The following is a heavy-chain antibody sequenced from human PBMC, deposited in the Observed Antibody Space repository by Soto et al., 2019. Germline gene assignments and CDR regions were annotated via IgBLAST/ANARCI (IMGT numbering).Heavy chain of an antibody. J-gene: IGHJ6*02. CDR1: GGSISSGGYS. CDR2: IYRSGST. Sequence: SETLSLTCAVSGGSISSGGYSWSWIRQPPGKGLEWIGYIYRSGSTYYNPSLKSRVTISVDRSKNQFSLKLSSVTAADTAVYYCARGPISYDFWSGYYAHYYYGMDVWGQGTTVTVSS. D-gene: IGHD3-3*01. CDR3: ARGPISYDFWSGYYAHYYYGMDV. V-gene: IGHV4-30-2*01.